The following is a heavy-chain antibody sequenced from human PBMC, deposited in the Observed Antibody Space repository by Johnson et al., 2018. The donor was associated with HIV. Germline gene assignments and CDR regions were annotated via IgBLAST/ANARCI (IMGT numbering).Heavy chain of an antibody. V-gene: IGHV3-33*06. J-gene: IGHJ3*02. CDR2: IWYDGTSK. CDR1: QFTFSSYY. CDR3: AKDSGMIEVVTNAFDI. D-gene: IGHD3-22*01. Sequence: QVQLVESGGGLAKPAWSPRLSCAASQFTFSSYYMNCVRKAPGKGLEWVSLIWYDGTSKYYADSVKGRFTISRDNSKNTLYLQMNSLRGEDTAVYYCAKDSGMIEVVTNAFDIWGQGTMVTVSS.